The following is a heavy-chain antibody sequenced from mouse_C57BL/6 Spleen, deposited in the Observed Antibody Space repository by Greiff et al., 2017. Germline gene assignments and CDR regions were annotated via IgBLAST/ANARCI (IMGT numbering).Heavy chain of an antibody. J-gene: IGHJ3*01. Sequence: VQLQQSGPELVKPGASVKISCKASGYSFTGYYMNWVKQSPEKSLELIGEINPSTGGTTYNQKFKAKATLTVDKSSSTAYMQLKSLTSEYSAVYYCASYYDYGAWFAYWGQGTLVTVSA. CDR3: ASYYDYGAWFAY. CDR1: GYSFTGYY. CDR2: INPSTGGT. D-gene: IGHD2-4*01. V-gene: IGHV1-42*01.